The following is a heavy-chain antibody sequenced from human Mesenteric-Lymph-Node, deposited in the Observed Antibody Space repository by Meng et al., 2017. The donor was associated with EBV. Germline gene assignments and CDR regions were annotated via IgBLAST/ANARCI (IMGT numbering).Heavy chain of an antibody. V-gene: IGHV4-39*01. CDR1: GGSSSSSSDY. CDR3: ARPDSSSWIHFDY. J-gene: IGHJ4*02. Sequence: QRQDSGPGLLKSAETLSPTCTVSGGSSSSSSDYWGWIRQPPVKALEWIESIYYSGSTYYNPSLKSRVTISVDTSKNQFSLKLSSVTAADTAVYYCARPDSSSWIHFDYWGQGTLVTVSS. D-gene: IGHD6-13*01. CDR2: IYYSGST.